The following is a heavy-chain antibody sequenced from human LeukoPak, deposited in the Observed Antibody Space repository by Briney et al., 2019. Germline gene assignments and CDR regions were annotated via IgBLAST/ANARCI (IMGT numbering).Heavy chain of an antibody. CDR3: ARGSFYDHAFDI. V-gene: IGHV1-18*01. CDR1: GYTFTSYG. J-gene: IGHJ3*02. D-gene: IGHD2/OR15-2a*01. Sequence: ASVKVSCKAPGYTFTSYGISWVRQAPGQGLEWMGWISAYNGNTNYAQKLQGRVTITTDTSTSTAYMELRSLRSDDTAVYYCARGSFYDHAFDIWGQGTMVTVSS. CDR2: ISAYNGNT.